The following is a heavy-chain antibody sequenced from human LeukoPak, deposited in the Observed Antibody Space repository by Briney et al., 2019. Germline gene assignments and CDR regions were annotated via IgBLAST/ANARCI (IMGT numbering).Heavy chain of an antibody. CDR1: GGSISNYY. J-gene: IGHJ4*02. Sequence: SETLSLTCTVSGGSISNYYWNWIRQPAGKGLEWIGRIYTTGITNYNPSLKSRVFVSVDTSKNQFSLKLSSVTAADTAVYYCARGKVVAGTPGQNSWDSWGQGTLVTVSS. D-gene: IGHD6-19*01. CDR2: IYTTGIT. CDR3: ARGKVVAGTPGQNSWDS. V-gene: IGHV4-4*07.